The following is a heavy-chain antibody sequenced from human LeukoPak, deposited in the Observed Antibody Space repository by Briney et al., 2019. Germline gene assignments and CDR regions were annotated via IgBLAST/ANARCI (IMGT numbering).Heavy chain of an antibody. V-gene: IGHV1-46*01. CDR1: GYTFTSYY. J-gene: IGHJ4*02. CDR2: INPSGGST. Sequence: ASVTVSCKASGYTFTSYYMHWVRQAPGQGRDGMGIINPSGGSTSYAQKFQGRVTMTRDMSTSTVYMELSSLRSEDTAVYYCARIGPRYYFDYWGQGTLVTLSS. CDR3: ARIGPRYYFDY.